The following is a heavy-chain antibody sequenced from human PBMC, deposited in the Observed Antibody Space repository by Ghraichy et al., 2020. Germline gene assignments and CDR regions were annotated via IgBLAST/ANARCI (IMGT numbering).Heavy chain of an antibody. V-gene: IGHV4-34*01. CDR3: ARIDAGRGTKLRPYYYYGMDV. J-gene: IGHJ6*02. CDR1: GGSFSGYY. Sequence: SETLSLTCAVYGGSFSGYYWSWIRQPPRKGLEWIGEINHSGSTNYNPSLKSRVTISVDTSKNQFSLKLSSVTAADTAVYYCARIDAGRGTKLRPYYYYGMDVWGQGTTVTVSS. D-gene: IGHD1/OR15-1a*01. CDR2: INHSGST.